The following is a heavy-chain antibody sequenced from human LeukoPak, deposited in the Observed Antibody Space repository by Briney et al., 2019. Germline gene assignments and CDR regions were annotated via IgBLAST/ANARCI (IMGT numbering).Heavy chain of an antibody. D-gene: IGHD2-2*01. CDR2: IDSSSRYI. V-gene: IGHV3-21*01. CDR1: GFTFSSYN. CDR3: ARVGGHCTSTSCPPPDY. J-gene: IGHJ4*02. Sequence: GGSLRLSCAASGFTFSSYNMDWVRQAPGKGLEWVSFIDSSSRYIYQADSVKGRFTISRDNARSSVFLQMNSLRAEDTAVYYCARVGGHCTSTSCPPPDYWGQGTLVTVSS.